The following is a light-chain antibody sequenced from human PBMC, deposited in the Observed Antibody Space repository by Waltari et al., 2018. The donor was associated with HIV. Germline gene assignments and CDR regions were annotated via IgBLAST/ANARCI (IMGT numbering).Light chain of an antibody. Sequence: QSELTQPPSASGTPGQRVTFSCSGSSSNIGSNAVNWYQHLPGTARKLLIYNNNQRPSGRPDRFSGCKASTSASLAIAGLQSEDEADYYCAAWDDSLRGGVFGTGTKVTVL. CDR2: NNN. J-gene: IGLJ1*01. V-gene: IGLV1-44*01. CDR3: AAWDDSLRGGV. CDR1: SSNIGSNA.